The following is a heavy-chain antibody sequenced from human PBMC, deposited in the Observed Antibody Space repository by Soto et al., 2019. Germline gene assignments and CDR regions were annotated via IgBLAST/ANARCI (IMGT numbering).Heavy chain of an antibody. Sequence: QVQLVQSGAEVKKPGSSVKVSCKASGGTFSSYAISWVRQAPGQGLEWMGGIIPIFGTANYAQKFQGRVTITADESTGTAYRELSSLRSEDTAVYYCARECSVYYYYGMDVCGQGTTVTVSS. CDR1: GGTFSSYA. J-gene: IGHJ6*02. CDR3: ARECSVYYYYGMDV. D-gene: IGHD6-25*01. CDR2: IIPIFGTA. V-gene: IGHV1-69*01.